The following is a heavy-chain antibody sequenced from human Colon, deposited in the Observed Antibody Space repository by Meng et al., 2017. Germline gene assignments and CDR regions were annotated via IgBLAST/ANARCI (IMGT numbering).Heavy chain of an antibody. D-gene: IGHD4/OR15-4a*01. CDR3: ARPSTMAGGFDF. CDR2: IFPGKSNI. Sequence: GESLKISCQTSGYSFTSYWIGWVRQEPGKGLEWMGLIFPGKSNIIYSPSVQGQVTISADNSISTAYLQWSSLKASDTAIYYCARPSTMAGGFDFWGQGTLVTVSS. CDR1: GYSFTSYW. J-gene: IGHJ4*02. V-gene: IGHV5-51*01.